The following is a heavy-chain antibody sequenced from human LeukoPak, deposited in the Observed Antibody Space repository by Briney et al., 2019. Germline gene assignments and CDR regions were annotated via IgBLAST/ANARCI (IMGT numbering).Heavy chain of an antibody. Sequence: PGGSLRLSCAASGFTFSSYSMNWVRQAPGKGLEWVSYISSSSSTIYYADSVKGRFTISRDNAKNSLYLQMNSLRAEDTAVYYCARDLRSVSEYDAFDIWGQGTMVTVSS. D-gene: IGHD5/OR15-5a*01. CDR2: ISSSSSTI. V-gene: IGHV3-48*04. CDR1: GFTFSSYS. CDR3: ARDLRSVSEYDAFDI. J-gene: IGHJ3*02.